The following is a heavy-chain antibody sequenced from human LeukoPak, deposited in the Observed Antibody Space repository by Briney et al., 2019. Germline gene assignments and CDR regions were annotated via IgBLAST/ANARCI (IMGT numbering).Heavy chain of an antibody. CDR1: GYSISSGYY. J-gene: IGHJ4*02. CDR2: IYHSGST. D-gene: IGHD3-3*01. Sequence: SETLSLTCTVSGYSISSGYYWGWLRQPPGKGLEWIGSIYHSGSTYYNPSLKSRVTISVDTSKNQFSLKLSSVTAADTAVYYCAREADIDTYYDFWSGYGTPYYFDYWGQGTLVTVSS. V-gene: IGHV4-38-2*02. CDR3: AREADIDTYYDFWSGYGTPYYFDY.